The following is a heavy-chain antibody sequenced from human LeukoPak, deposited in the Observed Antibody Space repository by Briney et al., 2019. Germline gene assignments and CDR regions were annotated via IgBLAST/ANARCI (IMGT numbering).Heavy chain of an antibody. CDR1: GGTFSSYS. D-gene: IGHD5-24*01. CDR2: ISSSSSYI. CDR3: ARDDGYSNFDY. Sequence: SCKASGGTFSSYSMNWVRQAPGKGLEWVSSISSSSSYIYYADSVKGRFTISRDNAKNSLYLQMNSLRAEDTAVYYCARDDGYSNFDYWGQGTLVTVSS. V-gene: IGHV3-21*01. J-gene: IGHJ4*02.